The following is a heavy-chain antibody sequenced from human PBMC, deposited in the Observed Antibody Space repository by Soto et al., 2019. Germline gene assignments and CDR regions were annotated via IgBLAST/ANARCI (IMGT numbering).Heavy chain of an antibody. CDR2: IVVGSGNT. Sequence: GPPVKVSCKASGFTFTSSAVQWVRQARGQRLEWIGWIVVGSGNTNYAQKFQERVTITRDMSTSTAYMELSSLRSEDTAVYYCARDSRECSSTSCLLYYYMDVWGKGTTVTVSS. D-gene: IGHD2-2*01. CDR1: GFTFTSSA. J-gene: IGHJ6*03. V-gene: IGHV1-58*01. CDR3: ARDSRECSSTSCLLYYYMDV.